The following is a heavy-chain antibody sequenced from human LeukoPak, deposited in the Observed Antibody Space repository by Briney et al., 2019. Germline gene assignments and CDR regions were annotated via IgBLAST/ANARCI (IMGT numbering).Heavy chain of an antibody. J-gene: IGHJ6*02. CDR1: GYSFTSYW. CDR3: ARLGGGVVVPAAMPVRDYYGMDV. V-gene: IGHV5-51*01. CDR2: IYPGDSDT. Sequence: KFGESLKISCKGSGYSFTSYWIGWVRQMPGKGLEWMGIIYPGDSDTRYSPSFQGQVTISADKSISTAYLQWSSLKASDTAMYYCARLGGGVVVPAAMPVRDYYGMDVWGQGTTVTVSS. D-gene: IGHD2-2*01.